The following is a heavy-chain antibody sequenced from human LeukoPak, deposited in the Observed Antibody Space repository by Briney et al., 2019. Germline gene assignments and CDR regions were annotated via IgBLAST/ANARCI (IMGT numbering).Heavy chain of an antibody. V-gene: IGHV3-48*03. CDR2: ISSNGGTI. CDR1: GFPFSFE. Sequence: GGSLRLSCAASGFPFSFEMNWVRKAPGQGLEWISYISSNGGTIYYADSVKGRFTISRDNAKNSLYLQMSSLRVEDTAVYYCARDFGIVDNRFDYWGQGALVTVSS. J-gene: IGHJ4*02. D-gene: IGHD1-14*01. CDR3: ARDFGIVDNRFDY.